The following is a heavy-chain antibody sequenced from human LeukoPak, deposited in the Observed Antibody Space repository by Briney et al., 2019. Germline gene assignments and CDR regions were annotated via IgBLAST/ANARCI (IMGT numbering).Heavy chain of an antibody. V-gene: IGHV1-69*13. Sequence: GASVKVSCKASGGTFSSYAISWVRQAPGQGLEWMGGIIPIFGTANYAQKFQGRVTITADESTSTAYMELSSLRSEDTAVYYCARNGNYDIHDAFDIWGQGTMVTVSS. CDR1: GGTFSSYA. CDR2: IIPIFGTA. CDR3: ARNGNYDIHDAFDI. D-gene: IGHD3-9*01. J-gene: IGHJ3*02.